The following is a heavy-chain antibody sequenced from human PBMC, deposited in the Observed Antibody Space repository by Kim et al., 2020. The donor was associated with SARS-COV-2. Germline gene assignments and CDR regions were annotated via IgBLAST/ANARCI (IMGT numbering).Heavy chain of an antibody. CDR3: ARVPAVAGRGYYFDY. J-gene: IGHJ4*02. Sequence: KFQGRVTITADESTRTAYMELSSLRSEDTAVYYCARVPAVAGRGYYFDYWGQGTLVTVSS. D-gene: IGHD6-19*01. V-gene: IGHV1-69*01.